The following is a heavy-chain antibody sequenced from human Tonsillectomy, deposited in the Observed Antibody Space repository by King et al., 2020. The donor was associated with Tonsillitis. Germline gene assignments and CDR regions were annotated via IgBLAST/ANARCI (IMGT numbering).Heavy chain of an antibody. J-gene: IGHJ4*02. CDR2: IPYDGRNK. CDR1: GFTFSSYG. CDR3: AKDSSYYGSGLDY. Sequence: VQLVESGGGVVQPGGCLRLSCTASGFTFSSYGMHWVRQAPGKGLEWVAFIPYDGRNKYYADSVKGRFTISRDNSKNTLYVQINSLRAEDTAVYYCAKDSSYYGSGLDYWGQGTLVTVSS. D-gene: IGHD3-10*01. V-gene: IGHV3-30*02.